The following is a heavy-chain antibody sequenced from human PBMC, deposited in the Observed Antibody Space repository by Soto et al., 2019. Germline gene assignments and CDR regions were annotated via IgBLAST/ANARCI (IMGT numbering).Heavy chain of an antibody. Sequence: SETLSLTCTVSDGSISSYYWSWIRQPPGKGLEWIGYIYYSGSTNYNPSLKSRVTISVDTSKNQFSLKLSSVTAADTAVYYCARGGYCSGGSCYSFVWFDPWGQGTLVTVSS. CDR3: ARGGYCSGGSCYSFVWFDP. D-gene: IGHD2-15*01. V-gene: IGHV4-59*01. CDR2: IYYSGST. CDR1: DGSISSYY. J-gene: IGHJ5*02.